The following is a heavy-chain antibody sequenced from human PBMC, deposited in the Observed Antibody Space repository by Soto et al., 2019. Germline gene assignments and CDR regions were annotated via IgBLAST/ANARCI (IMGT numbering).Heavy chain of an antibody. CDR1: GYTFTSYG. CDR2: ISAYNGNT. J-gene: IGHJ5*02. Sequence: ASVKVSCKASGYTFTSYGISWVRQAPGQGLEWMGWISAYNGNTNYAQKLQGRVTMTTDTSTRTAYMELRSLRSDDTAVYYCAREAERYCSGGSCYPANWFDPWGQGTLVTVSS. CDR3: AREAERYCSGGSCYPANWFDP. D-gene: IGHD2-15*01. V-gene: IGHV1-18*01.